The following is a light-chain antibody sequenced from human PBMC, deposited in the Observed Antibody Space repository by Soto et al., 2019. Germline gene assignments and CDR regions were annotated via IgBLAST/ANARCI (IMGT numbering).Light chain of an antibody. CDR3: QQYNNWPII. J-gene: IGKJ5*01. Sequence: EIVMMQSPATLSVSPGERVTLSCRASQSISSNLAWYQQKPGQAPRLLIYGASTRATGLPARFSGSGSGTEFTLTISSLQSEDFAVYYCQQYNNWPIIFGQGTRLEIK. CDR2: GAS. V-gene: IGKV3-15*01. CDR1: QSISSN.